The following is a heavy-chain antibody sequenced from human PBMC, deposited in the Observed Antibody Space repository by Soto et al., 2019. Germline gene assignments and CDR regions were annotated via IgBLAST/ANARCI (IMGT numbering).Heavy chain of an antibody. V-gene: IGHV5-51*01. D-gene: IGHD6-19*01. J-gene: IGHJ4*02. Sequence: GESLKISCKASGYSLTNYWIGWVRQMPGKGLEWMGVIYPGDSDTRYSPSFQGQVTISADKSISTAYLRWSSLKASDTAMFYCARSDTSGWRDADYWGQGTLVTVSS. CDR3: ARSDTSGWRDADY. CDR2: IYPGDSDT. CDR1: GYSLTNYW.